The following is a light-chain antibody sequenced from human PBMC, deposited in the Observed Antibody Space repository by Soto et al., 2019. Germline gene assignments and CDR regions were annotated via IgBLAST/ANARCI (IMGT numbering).Light chain of an antibody. J-gene: IGKJ2*01. V-gene: IGKV1-39*01. Sequence: DIQMTQVPSSLSASVGDRVTITCRASQHINIYLSWFQQKPGKAPKLLIYGASSPHTGVPPRFSGSGSGTEFTLSISSLQPEDFATYYCQQSASFPHTFGQGTYLEIK. CDR1: QHINIY. CDR2: GAS. CDR3: QQSASFPHT.